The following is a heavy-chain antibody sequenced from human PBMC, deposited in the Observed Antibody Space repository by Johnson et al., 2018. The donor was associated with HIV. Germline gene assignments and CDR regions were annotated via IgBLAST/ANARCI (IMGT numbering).Heavy chain of an antibody. J-gene: IGHJ3*02. CDR1: GFTFSSYG. CDR3: AKVGGGGFDI. D-gene: IGHD2-15*01. Sequence: HVQLVESGGGVVRPGRSLRLSCTASGFTFSSYGLHWVRQAPGKGLEWVAVISYDGSNKYYADSVKGRFTISRDNSKNTLYLQMNGLRADDTAVYYCAKVGGGGFDIWGQGTMVTVSS. V-gene: IGHV3-30*18. CDR2: ISYDGSNK.